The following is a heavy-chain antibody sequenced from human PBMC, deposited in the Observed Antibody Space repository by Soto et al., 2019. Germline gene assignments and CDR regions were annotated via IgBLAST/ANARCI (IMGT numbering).Heavy chain of an antibody. CDR3: ARDFGHGYYLDY. D-gene: IGHD3-3*01. V-gene: IGHV3-48*02. CDR2: ITDSSDTV. CDR1: GFSFSNYN. Sequence: EVQLVESGGGLVQPGGSLRLSCVASGFSFSNYNMNWVCQAPGKGLEWVSYITDSSDTVHYADSVRGRFTISRDNAESSLYLQMNSLRDEDTAVYFCARDFGHGYYLDYWGRGTLVTVSS. J-gene: IGHJ4*02.